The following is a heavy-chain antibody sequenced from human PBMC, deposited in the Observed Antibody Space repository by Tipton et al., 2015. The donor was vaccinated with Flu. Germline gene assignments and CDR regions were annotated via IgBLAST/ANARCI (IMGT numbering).Heavy chain of an antibody. V-gene: IGHV5-51*01. J-gene: IGHJ4*02. Sequence: QLVQSGAEVKKPGESLKISCKASGYSFTTYWIGWVRQMPGKGLEWMGIIYPSDSDTRYSPSFQGQVTISVDKSISTAYLQWSSLKASDTAMYYCARQDCSSGTCYIDYWGQGTLITVSS. CDR2: IYPSDSDT. CDR3: ARQDCSSGTCYIDY. D-gene: IGHD2-2*02. CDR1: GYSFTTYW.